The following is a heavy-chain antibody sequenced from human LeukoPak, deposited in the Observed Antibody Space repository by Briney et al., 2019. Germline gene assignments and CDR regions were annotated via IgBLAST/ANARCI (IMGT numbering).Heavy chain of an antibody. CDR3: ARNLIPEQLVLNF. D-gene: IGHD6-13*01. V-gene: IGHV4-59*01. CDR2: IYYTGST. Sequence: NPSETLSLTCTVSGGSISSYYWSWIRQPPGKGLEWIGYIYYTGSTNYNPSLKRRVTMSVDTSKNQFSLNLRSVTPEDTAVYYCARNLIPEQLVLNFWGQGTLVTVSS. J-gene: IGHJ4*02. CDR1: GGSISSYY.